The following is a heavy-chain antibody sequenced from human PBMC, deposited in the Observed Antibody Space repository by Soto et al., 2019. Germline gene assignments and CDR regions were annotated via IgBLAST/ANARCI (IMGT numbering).Heavy chain of an antibody. D-gene: IGHD1-26*01. CDR3: ARFSRGLGATQDYYYYYGMDV. J-gene: IGHJ6*02. CDR2: IYPGDSDT. CDR1: GYSFTNYW. V-gene: IGHV5-51*01. Sequence: GESLKISCKASGYSFTNYWIGWVRQMPGKGLEWMGIIYPGDSDTRYSPSFQGQVTISADKSISTAYLQWSSLKASDTAMYYCARFSRGLGATQDYYYYYGMDVWGQGTTVTVSS.